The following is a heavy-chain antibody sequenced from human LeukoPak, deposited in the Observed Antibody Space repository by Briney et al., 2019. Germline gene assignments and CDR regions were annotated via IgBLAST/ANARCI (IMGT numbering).Heavy chain of an antibody. CDR3: ARVSSARNGFDY. V-gene: IGHV4-4*07. CDR1: GGSISSYY. J-gene: IGHJ4*02. CDR2: IYTSGST. Sequence: SETLSLTCTVSGGSISSYYWSWIRQPAGKGLEWIGRIYTSGSTNYNPSLKSRVTMSVDTSKSQFALNLTSVTAADTAVYYCARVSSARNGFDYWGQGTLVTVSS. D-gene: IGHD1-14*01.